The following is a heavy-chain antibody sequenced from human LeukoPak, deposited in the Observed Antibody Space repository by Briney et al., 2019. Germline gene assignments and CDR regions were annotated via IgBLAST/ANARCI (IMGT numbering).Heavy chain of an antibody. D-gene: IGHD3-10*01. CDR3: AREGAYYGSGSRRAFDI. V-gene: IGHV4-31*03. CDR2: IYYSGST. CDR1: GGSISSGGYY. J-gene: IGHJ3*02. Sequence: SQTLSLTCTVSGGSISSGGYYWSWIRQHPGKGLEWIGYIYYSGSTYYNPSLKSRVTISVDTSKNQFSLKLSSVTAADTAVYYCAREGAYYGSGSRRAFDIWGQGTMVTVSS.